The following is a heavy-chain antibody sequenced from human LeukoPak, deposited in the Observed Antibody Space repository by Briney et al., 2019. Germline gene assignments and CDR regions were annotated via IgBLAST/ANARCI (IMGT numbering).Heavy chain of an antibody. CDR2: INPNSGGI. CDR3: GRDRAVAGTAIDAFDI. J-gene: IGHJ3*02. V-gene: IGHV1-2*02. CDR1: VYTFTGYY. D-gene: IGHD6-19*01. Sequence: ASVKVSCKASVYTFTGYYIHWVRQAPGQGLEWMGWINPNSGGIKYAQKFQGRVTMTRDTSISTAYMELSRLRSDDTAVYYCGRDRAVAGTAIDAFDIWGQGTMVTVSS.